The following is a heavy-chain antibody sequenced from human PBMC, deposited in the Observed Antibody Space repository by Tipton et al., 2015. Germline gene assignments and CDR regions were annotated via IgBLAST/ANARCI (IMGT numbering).Heavy chain of an antibody. CDR1: GFTFSSYS. CDR2: ISCSSSTI. CDR3: ARVGYCGGSCFSGYYGMDV. D-gene: IGHD2-21*01. Sequence: SLRLSCAASGFTFSSYSMNWVRQAPGKGLEWVSYISCSSSTIYYADSVKGRFTISRDNAKNSLYLQMNSLRDEDTAVYYCARVGYCGGSCFSGYYGMDVWGQGTTVTVSS. J-gene: IGHJ6*01. V-gene: IGHV3-48*02.